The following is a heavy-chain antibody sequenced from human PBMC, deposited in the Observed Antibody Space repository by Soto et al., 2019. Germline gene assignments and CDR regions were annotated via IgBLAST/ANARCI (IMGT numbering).Heavy chain of an antibody. CDR3: ATRAYCGGDCYSDYYGMDV. V-gene: IGHV5-51*01. CDR1: GYSFTSYW. CDR2: IYPGDSDT. Sequence: PGESLKISCKGSGYSFTSYWIGWVRQMPGRGLEWMGIIYPGDSDTRYSPSFQGQVTISADKSISTAYLQWSSLKASDTAMYYCATRAYCGGDCYSDYYGMDVWGQGTTVTVSS. J-gene: IGHJ6*02. D-gene: IGHD2-21*02.